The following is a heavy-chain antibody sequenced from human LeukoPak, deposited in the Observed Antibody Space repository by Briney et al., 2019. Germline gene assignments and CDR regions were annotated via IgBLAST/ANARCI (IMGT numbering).Heavy chain of an antibody. Sequence: KPSETLSLTCTVSGGSISSSSYYWTWIRQPPGKRLEWIGFIHYTGSTNYHPSLKSRVTISVDTSKNQFSLKLNSVTAADTAVYYCARSSGSRYYIDYWGQGTLVTVSS. V-gene: IGHV4-61*01. CDR1: GGSISSSSYY. D-gene: IGHD1-26*01. CDR3: ARSSGSRYYIDY. CDR2: IHYTGST. J-gene: IGHJ4*02.